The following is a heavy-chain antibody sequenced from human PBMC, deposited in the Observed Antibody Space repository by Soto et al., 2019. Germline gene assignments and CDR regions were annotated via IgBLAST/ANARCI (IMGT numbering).Heavy chain of an antibody. D-gene: IGHD2-15*01. Sequence: PGGSLRLSCAASGFTFSDYYMSWIRQAPGKGLDWVSYISSSGSTIYYADSVKGRFTIPRDNAKNSLYLQMNSLRAEDTAVYYCARDTSNCSGGSCYSSWFDPWGQGTLVTVSS. J-gene: IGHJ5*02. CDR3: ARDTSNCSGGSCYSSWFDP. CDR1: GFTFSDYY. V-gene: IGHV3-11*01. CDR2: ISSSGSTI.